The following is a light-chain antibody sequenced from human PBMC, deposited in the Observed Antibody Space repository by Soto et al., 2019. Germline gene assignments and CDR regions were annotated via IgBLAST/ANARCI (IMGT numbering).Light chain of an antibody. CDR2: GFS. CDR3: SSYTSSRNVV. J-gene: IGLJ2*01. CDR1: RSDVGGYNY. Sequence: QSALTQPASVSGSPGQSITISCTGTRSDVGGYNYVSWYQQHPGKAPKLMIYGFSNRPSGVSNRFSGSKSGNTASLTISGLQAEDEADYYCSSYTSSRNVVFGGGTKVTVL. V-gene: IGLV2-14*01.